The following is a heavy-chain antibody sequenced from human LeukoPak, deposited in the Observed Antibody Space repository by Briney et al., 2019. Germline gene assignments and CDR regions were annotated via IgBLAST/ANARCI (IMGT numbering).Heavy chain of an antibody. V-gene: IGHV4-34*01. Sequence: PSETLSLTCAVSGGSFSGYYWCWFRQPPGKGVEWIGGMNHSGTTNYNPSLTSRVTMSVDTSKNQFSLKLSSVTAADTAFYYCARGGSVHYFDYWGQGTLVTVSS. CDR2: MNHSGTT. J-gene: IGHJ4*02. CDR3: ARGGSVHYFDY. CDR1: GGSFSGYY. D-gene: IGHD1-26*01.